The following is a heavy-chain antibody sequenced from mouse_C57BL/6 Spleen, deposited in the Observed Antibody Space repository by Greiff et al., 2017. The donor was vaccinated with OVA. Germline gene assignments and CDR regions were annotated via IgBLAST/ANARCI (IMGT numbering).Heavy chain of an antibody. CDR2: ISDGGSYT. CDR1: GFTFSSYA. J-gene: IGHJ1*03. CDR3: ARGEITTVVSWYFDV. Sequence: VQLVESGGGLVKPGGSLKLSCAASGFTFSSYAMSWVRQTPEKRLEWVATISDGGSYTYYPDNVKGRFTISRDNAKNNLYLQMSHLKSEDTAMYYCARGEITTVVSWYFDVWGTGTTVTVSS. V-gene: IGHV5-4*01. D-gene: IGHD1-1*01.